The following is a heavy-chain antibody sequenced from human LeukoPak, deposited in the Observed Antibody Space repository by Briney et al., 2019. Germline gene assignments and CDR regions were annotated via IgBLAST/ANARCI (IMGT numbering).Heavy chain of an antibody. CDR2: ISYDGSNK. J-gene: IGHJ4*02. CDR1: GFTFSSYG. Sequence: GGSLRLSCEASGFTFSSYGMHWVRQAPGKGLEWVAVISYDGSNKYYADSVKGRFTISRDNSKNTLYLQMNSLRAEDTAVYYCARDARGDYYDSSGYYDYWGQGTLVTVSS. CDR3: ARDARGDYYDSSGYYDY. D-gene: IGHD3-22*01. V-gene: IGHV3-30*03.